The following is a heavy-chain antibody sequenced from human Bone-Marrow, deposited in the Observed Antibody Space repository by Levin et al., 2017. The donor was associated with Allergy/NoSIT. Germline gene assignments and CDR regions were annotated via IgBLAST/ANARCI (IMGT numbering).Heavy chain of an antibody. V-gene: IGHV3-30-3*01. J-gene: IGHJ6*02. CDR1: GFTFSTYA. Sequence: PGGSLRLSCAASGFTFSTYAMHWVRQAPGKGLEWVAVMSYDGSNKYYADSVKGRFTISRDNSRNTLSLQMNSLRAEDTAVYFCARDNYGMDVWGHGTTVTVSS. CDR2: MSYDGSNK. CDR3: ARDNYGMDV.